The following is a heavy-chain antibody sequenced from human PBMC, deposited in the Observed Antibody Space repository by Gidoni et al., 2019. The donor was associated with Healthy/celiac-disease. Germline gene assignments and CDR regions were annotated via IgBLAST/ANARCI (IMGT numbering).Heavy chain of an antibody. CDR2: INHSGST. D-gene: IGHD6-25*01. V-gene: IGHV4-34*01. J-gene: IGHJ6*03. CDR3: ARGVSQGYSSARAGGRYYYYMDV. Sequence: QVQLQQWGAGLLKPSETLSLTCAVYGWSFSGYYWSWIRQPPGKGLEWIGEINHSGSTNYNPSLKSRVTISVDTSKNQFSLKLSSVTAADTAVYYCARGVSQGYSSARAGGRYYYYMDVWGKGTTVTVSS. CDR1: GWSFSGYY.